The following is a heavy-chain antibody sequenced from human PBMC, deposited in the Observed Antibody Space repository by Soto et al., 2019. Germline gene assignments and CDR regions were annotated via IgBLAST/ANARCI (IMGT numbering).Heavy chain of an antibody. CDR1: GGSLSSYY. J-gene: IGHJ4*02. D-gene: IGHD1-1*01. CDR2: ISYSGTT. CDR3: AREENNFGPFDY. V-gene: IGHV4-59*01. Sequence: QVQLQESGPGLVKPSETLSLTCTVSGGSLSSYYWSWIRRPPGMGLEWIASISYSGTTNYNSSLKRRLTTPIDTANNQSSINENSITATATAVYYLAREENNFGPFDYRGKGALVPASS.